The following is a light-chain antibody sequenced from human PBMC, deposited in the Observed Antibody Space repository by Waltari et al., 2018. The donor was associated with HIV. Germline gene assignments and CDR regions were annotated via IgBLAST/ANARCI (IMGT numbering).Light chain of an antibody. J-gene: IGLJ3*02. CDR3: QTWGTGGV. CDR2: LNSDGSH. Sequence: QVVLTQSPSASAPLGTSVNLTCTLNSGHSSYAIAWHQQQPEKGPRYLMKLNSDGSHSKGDGIPDRFSGSSSGSKLYLARSSLQSEDEADYYCQTWGTGGVFGGGTKLTVL. V-gene: IGLV4-69*01. CDR1: SGHSSYA.